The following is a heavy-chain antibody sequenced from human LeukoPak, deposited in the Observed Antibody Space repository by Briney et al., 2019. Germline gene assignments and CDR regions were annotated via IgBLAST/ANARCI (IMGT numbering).Heavy chain of an antibody. V-gene: IGHV3-23*01. CDR1: GFTFSSYA. CDR2: ISGSGGST. CDR3: AELGGYDFWSGYPYNY. J-gene: IGHJ4*02. Sequence: GGSLRLSCAASGFTFSSYAMSWVRQAPGKGLEWVSAISGSGGSTYYADSVKGRFTISRDNYKNTLYLQMHSLRAEDTAVYYCAELGGYDFWSGYPYNYWGQGTLVTVSS. D-gene: IGHD3-3*01.